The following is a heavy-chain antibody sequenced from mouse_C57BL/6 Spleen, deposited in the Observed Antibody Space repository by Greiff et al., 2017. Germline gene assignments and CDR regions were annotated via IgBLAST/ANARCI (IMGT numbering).Heavy chain of an antibody. Sequence: EVKLMESEGGLVQPGSSMKLSCTASGFTFSDYYMAWVRQVPEKGLEWVANINYDGSSTYYLDSLKSRFIISRENAKNILYLQMSSLKSEDTATYYCAREGGYYGSSPFAYWGQGTLVTISA. V-gene: IGHV5-16*01. CDR3: AREGGYYGSSPFAY. D-gene: IGHD1-1*01. CDR2: INYDGSST. CDR1: GFTFSDYY. J-gene: IGHJ3*01.